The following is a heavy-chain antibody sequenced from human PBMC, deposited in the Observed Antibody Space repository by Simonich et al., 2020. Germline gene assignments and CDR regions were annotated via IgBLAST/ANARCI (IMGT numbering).Heavy chain of an antibody. CDR1: GYTFTGYY. D-gene: IGHD6-6*01. J-gene: IGHJ6*03. Sequence: QVQLVQSGAEVKKPGASVKVSCKASGYTFTGYYMHWVRQAPGQGLECMGGNNPNRGGTNEAQKFQGRVTMTRDTSISTAYMELSRLRSDDTAVYYCARDRAARYYYYYYMDVWGKGTTVTVSS. V-gene: IGHV1-2*02. CDR3: ARDRAARYYYYYYMDV. CDR2: NNPNRGGT.